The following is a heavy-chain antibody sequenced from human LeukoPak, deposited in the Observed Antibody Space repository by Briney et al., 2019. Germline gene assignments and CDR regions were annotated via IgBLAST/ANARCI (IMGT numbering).Heavy chain of an antibody. CDR1: GFTFNSYA. V-gene: IGHV3-23*01. CDR2: VNGNGGST. Sequence: PGGSLRLSCAASGFTFNSYAMNWVRQAPGKGLEWVSGVNGNGGSTSYADSVKGRFTISRDNSKNTVYLQMNSLRVEDTAVYYCAKSLYGGCDYWGQGTVVTVSS. J-gene: IGHJ4*02. CDR3: AKSLYGGCDY. D-gene: IGHD3-16*02.